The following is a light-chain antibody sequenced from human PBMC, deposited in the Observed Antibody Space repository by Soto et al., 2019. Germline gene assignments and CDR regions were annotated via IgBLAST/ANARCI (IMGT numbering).Light chain of an antibody. V-gene: IGKV1-27*01. CDR2: AAS. CDR3: QKYNSAPS. Sequence: DIQMTQSPSSLSASVGDRVTITCRASQGISNYLAWYQQKPGKVPKLLIYAASTLQSGVPSRFSGSGSGTDFTLTISSLQPEYVATYYCQKYNSAPSFGPGTKVDIK. J-gene: IGKJ3*01. CDR1: QGISNY.